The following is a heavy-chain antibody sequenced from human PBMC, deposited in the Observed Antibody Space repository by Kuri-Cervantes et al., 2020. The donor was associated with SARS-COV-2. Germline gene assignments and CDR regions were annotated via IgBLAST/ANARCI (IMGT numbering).Heavy chain of an antibody. V-gene: IGHV1-2*04. CDR3: ARGRVRGVIKYYYYGMDV. Sequence: ASVKVSCKASVYTFTGYYMHWVRQAPGQGLEWVGGSNPNSGGTNYAQKFQGWVTMTRDTSISTAYMELSRLRSGDTAVYFCARGRVRGVIKYYYYGMDVWGQGTTVTVSS. D-gene: IGHD3-10*01. CDR1: VYTFTGYY. CDR2: SNPNSGGT. J-gene: IGHJ6*02.